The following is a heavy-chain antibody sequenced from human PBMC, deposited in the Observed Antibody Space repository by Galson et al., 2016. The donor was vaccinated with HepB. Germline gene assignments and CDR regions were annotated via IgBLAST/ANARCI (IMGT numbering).Heavy chain of an antibody. CDR3: ARGTITMIVV. D-gene: IGHD3-22*01. Sequence: SLRLSCGASGCSVSNNHMSWGCQAPGQGLEWVSLVHSGGSTYYADSVKGRFTISRDNSKNTLYLQMNSLRAEDTAVYYCARGTITMIVVWGQGTLVTVSS. CDR1: GCSVSNNH. CDR2: VHSGGST. V-gene: IGHV3-53*05. J-gene: IGHJ4*02.